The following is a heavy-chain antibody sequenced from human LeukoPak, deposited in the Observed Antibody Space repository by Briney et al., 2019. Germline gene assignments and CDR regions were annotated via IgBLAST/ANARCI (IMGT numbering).Heavy chain of an antibody. CDR3: ARGGSIVGATPHDTFDI. CDR2: LYYSGST. D-gene: IGHD1-26*01. J-gene: IGHJ3*02. V-gene: IGHV4-59*01. Sequence: SETLSLTSTVSGGALRFYYRSCIRQPPGKGLDWIAYLYYSGSTKYNPFLKSRVTISVDTSKNQFSLKLSSVTAADTAVYYCARGGSIVGATPHDTFDIWGQGTMVTVSS. CDR1: GGALRFYY.